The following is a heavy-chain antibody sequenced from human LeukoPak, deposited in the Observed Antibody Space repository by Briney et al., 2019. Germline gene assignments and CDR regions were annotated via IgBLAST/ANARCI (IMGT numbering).Heavy chain of an antibody. CDR1: GDSVSSNSAG. Sequence: SQTLSLTCVISGDSVSSNSAGWNWIRQSPSRGLEWLGRTYYRSRWFNHYAVSVESRITINPDASKNQFSLQLKSVTPEDTAVYYCARDLVRGVNPYYFDYWGQGTLVTVSS. CDR3: ARDLVRGVNPYYFDY. D-gene: IGHD3-10*01. V-gene: IGHV6-1*01. CDR2: TYYRSRWFN. J-gene: IGHJ4*02.